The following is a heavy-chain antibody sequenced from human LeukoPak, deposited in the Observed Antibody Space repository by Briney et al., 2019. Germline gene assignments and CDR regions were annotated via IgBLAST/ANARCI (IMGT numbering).Heavy chain of an antibody. J-gene: IGHJ4*02. CDR2: ISSSSGTM. D-gene: IGHD3-3*01. Sequence: GGSLRLSCAASEFTFSDYYMSWIRQAPGKGLEWVSYISSSSGTMYYADSVKGRFTISRDNAKNSLYLQMNSLRAEDTAVYYCASNYDFWSGYFLHSSFDYWGQGTLVTVSS. CDR3: ASNYDFWSGYFLHSSFDY. CDR1: EFTFSDYY. V-gene: IGHV3-11*01.